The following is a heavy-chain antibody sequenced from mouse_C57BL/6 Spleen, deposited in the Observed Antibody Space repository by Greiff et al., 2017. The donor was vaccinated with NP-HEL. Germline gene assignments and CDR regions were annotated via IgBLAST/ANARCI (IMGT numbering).Heavy chain of an antibody. V-gene: IGHV1-55*01. CDR1: GYTFTSYW. CDR2: IYPGSGST. J-gene: IGHJ4*01. Sequence: QVQLKESGAELVKPGASVKMSCKASGYTFTSYWITWVKQRPGQGLEWIGDIYPGSGSTNYNEKFKSKATLTVDTSSSTAYMQLSSLTSEDSAVYYCARLGGYDYYAMDYWGQGTSVTVSS. D-gene: IGHD2-2*01. CDR3: ARLGGYDYYAMDY.